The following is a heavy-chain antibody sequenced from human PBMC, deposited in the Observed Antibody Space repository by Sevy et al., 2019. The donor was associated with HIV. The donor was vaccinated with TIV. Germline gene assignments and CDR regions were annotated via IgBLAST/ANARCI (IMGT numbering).Heavy chain of an antibody. CDR1: GFIFSTYA. J-gene: IGHJ6*02. Sequence: GGSLRLSCAASGFIFSTYAMSWVRQAPGKGLEWVSAISGSGGSTYNADSMKGRFTISRDNSKNTLYLQMNSLRVDDTAVYYCAKGDRTFYGLDVWDQGTTVTVSS. CDR2: ISGSGGST. CDR3: AKGDRTFYGLDV. V-gene: IGHV3-23*01.